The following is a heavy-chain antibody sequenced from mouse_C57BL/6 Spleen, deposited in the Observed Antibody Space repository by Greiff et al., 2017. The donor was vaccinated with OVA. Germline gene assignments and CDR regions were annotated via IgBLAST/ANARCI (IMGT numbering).Heavy chain of an antibody. V-gene: IGHV1-82*01. J-gene: IGHJ4*01. CDR2: IYPGDGDT. D-gene: IGHD2-4*01. Sequence: QVQLQQSGPELVKPGASVKISCKASGYAFSSSWMNWVKQRPGKGLEWIGRIYPGDGDTNYNGKFKGKATLTADKSSRTAYMQLSSLTSEDSAVYFCARSLYYDYDGLYYAMDYWGQGTSVTVSS. CDR1: GYAFSSSW. CDR3: ARSLYYDYDGLYYAMDY.